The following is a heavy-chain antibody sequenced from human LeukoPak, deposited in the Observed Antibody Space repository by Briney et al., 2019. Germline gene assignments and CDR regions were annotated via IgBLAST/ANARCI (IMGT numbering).Heavy chain of an antibody. CDR3: ARDTTLDEGSSRYGFDY. V-gene: IGHV4-59*01. D-gene: IGHD6-13*01. Sequence: SETLSLTCSVSGGSFSRYSWNWIRQPPGKRLEWIGCVYNGGTNYNPSLKSRVTMSVDTSKKRFSLTLTSVNAADTAVYYCARDTTLDEGSSRYGFDYWGQGTLVTVSS. CDR2: VYNGGT. CDR1: GGSFSRYS. J-gene: IGHJ4*02.